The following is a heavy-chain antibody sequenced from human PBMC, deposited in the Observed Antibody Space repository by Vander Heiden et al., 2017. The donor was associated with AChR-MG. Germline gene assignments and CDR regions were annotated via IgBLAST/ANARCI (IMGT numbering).Heavy chain of an antibody. Sequence: QVQLVQSGAEVKKPGSSVKVSCKASGGTFSSYGISWVRPAPGQGLEWMGRIIPILGLANYAQKFQGRVTITADTSTSIFYMELSSLRSEDTAVYFCARDRTEQWLVRGAYYYYGMDVWGQGTTVSVSS. CDR2: IIPILGLA. CDR3: ARDRTEQWLVRGAYYYYGMDV. J-gene: IGHJ6*02. D-gene: IGHD6-19*01. CDR1: GGTFSSYG. V-gene: IGHV1-69*04.